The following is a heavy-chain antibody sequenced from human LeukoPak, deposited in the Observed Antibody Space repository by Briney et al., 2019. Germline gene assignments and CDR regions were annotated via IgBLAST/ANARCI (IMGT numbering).Heavy chain of an antibody. CDR3: ARDVGSSSVKNFDY. CDR1: GFTFSSYA. CDR2: ISGSGGST. Sequence: GGSLRLSCAASGFTFSSYAMSWVRQAPGKGLEWVSAISGSGGSTYYADSVKGRFTISRDNAKNSLYLQMNSLRAEDTAVYYCARDVGSSSVKNFDYWGQGTLVTVSS. J-gene: IGHJ4*02. V-gene: IGHV3-23*01. D-gene: IGHD6-6*01.